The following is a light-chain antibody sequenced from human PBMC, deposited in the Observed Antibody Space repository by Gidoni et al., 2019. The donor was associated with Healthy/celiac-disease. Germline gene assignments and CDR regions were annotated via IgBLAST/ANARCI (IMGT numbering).Light chain of an antibody. CDR1: QSISSW. Sequence: DIQMTQSPSTLSAPVGDRVTITCRASQSISSWLAWYQQKPGKAPKLLIYKASSLESGVPSRFSVSGSGTEFTLTISSLQPDDFATYYCQQYNSYSTWTFGQGTKVEIK. CDR3: QQYNSYSTWT. J-gene: IGKJ1*01. V-gene: IGKV1-5*03. CDR2: KAS.